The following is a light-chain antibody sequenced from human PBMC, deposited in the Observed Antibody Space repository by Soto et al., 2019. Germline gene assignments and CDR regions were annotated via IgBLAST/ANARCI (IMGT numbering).Light chain of an antibody. Sequence: QTVVTQSSSASASLRSSVKLTCTLSSWHSSYIIAWHQQQPGKAPRYLMKLEGSGSYNKGSGVPDRFSGSSSGADRYLTISNLQFEDEADYYCETWDSNTWVFGGGTKVTVL. V-gene: IGLV4-60*02. CDR1: SWHSSYI. CDR3: ETWDSNTWV. J-gene: IGLJ3*02. CDR2: LEGSGSY.